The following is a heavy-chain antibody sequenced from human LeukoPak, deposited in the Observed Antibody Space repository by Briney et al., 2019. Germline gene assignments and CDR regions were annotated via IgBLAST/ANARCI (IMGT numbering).Heavy chain of an antibody. J-gene: IGHJ5*02. D-gene: IGHD2-15*01. CDR3: ARRKLAVVAARGTWFDP. CDR1: GGSFSGYY. CDR2: INHSGST. V-gene: IGHV4-34*01. Sequence: SETLSLTCAAYGGSFSGYYWSWIRQPPGKGLEWIGEINHSGSTNYNPSLKSRVTISVDTSKNQFSLKLSSVTAADTAVYYCARRKLAVVAARGTWFDPWGQGTLVTVSS.